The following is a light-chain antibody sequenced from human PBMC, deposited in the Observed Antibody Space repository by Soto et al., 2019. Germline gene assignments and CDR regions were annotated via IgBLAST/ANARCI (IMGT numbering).Light chain of an antibody. V-gene: IGKV3-20*01. CDR1: QSISSTY. Sequence: EIVLTQSPGILSLSPGERATLSCRASQSISSTYLAWYQQKPGQAPRLLIYGASSRATDIPDRFSGSGSGTDFTLTISRLEPEDFAVYYCQQYGSSPLTFGGGTKVDIK. CDR3: QQYGSSPLT. CDR2: GAS. J-gene: IGKJ4*01.